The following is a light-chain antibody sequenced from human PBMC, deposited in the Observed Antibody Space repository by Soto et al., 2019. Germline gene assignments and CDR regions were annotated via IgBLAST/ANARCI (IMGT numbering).Light chain of an antibody. CDR2: GAS. V-gene: IGKV3-15*01. Sequence: EIVMMQSPATLSVSPGERVTLSCRARQSVSSNLAWYQQNSGQAPRLLIYGASTRATGIPARFSGSGSGTEFTLTISSLQSEDFAIYYCQQYNNWPPVTFGQGTRLEIK. J-gene: IGKJ5*01. CDR3: QQYNNWPPVT. CDR1: QSVSSN.